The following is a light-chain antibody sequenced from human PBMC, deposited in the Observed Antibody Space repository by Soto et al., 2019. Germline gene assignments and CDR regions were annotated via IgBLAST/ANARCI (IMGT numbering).Light chain of an antibody. J-gene: IGKJ1*01. CDR1: QSISSW. Sequence: DIRLTQSPSTLSASVGDRVTITCRASQSISSWLAWYQQKPGKAPKLLVSKASNLQSGVPSRFSGSGSGTEFTLTIASLQPDDFATYYCQQDNGWSQTFGQGTKVEIK. V-gene: IGKV1-5*03. CDR2: KAS. CDR3: QQDNGWSQT.